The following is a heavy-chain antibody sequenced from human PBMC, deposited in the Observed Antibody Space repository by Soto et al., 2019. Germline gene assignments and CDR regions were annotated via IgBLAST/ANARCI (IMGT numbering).Heavy chain of an antibody. CDR2: ISYDGSNK. J-gene: IGHJ4*02. V-gene: IGHV3-30*18. CDR1: GFTFSSYG. CDR3: AKSRAFLEWLLFDY. D-gene: IGHD3-3*02. Sequence: GGSLRLSCAASGFTFSSYGMHWVRQAPGKGLEWVAVISYDGSNKYYADSVKGRFTISRDNSKNTLYLQMNSLRAEDTAVYYCAKSRAFLEWLLFDYWGQGXLVTVSS.